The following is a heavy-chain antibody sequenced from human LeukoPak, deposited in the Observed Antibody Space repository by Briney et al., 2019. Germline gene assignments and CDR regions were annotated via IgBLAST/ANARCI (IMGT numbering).Heavy chain of an antibody. D-gene: IGHD3-3*01. J-gene: IGHJ4*02. CDR1: GGSFSGYY. CDR3: ARVRFLEWLSGFDY. CDR2: INHSGST. V-gene: IGHV4-34*01. Sequence: SETLSLTCVVYGGSFSGYYWSWIRQPPGKGLEWIGEINHSGSTNYNPSLKSRVTISVDTSKNQFSLKLSSVTAADTAVYYCARVRFLEWLSGFDYWGQGTLVTVSS.